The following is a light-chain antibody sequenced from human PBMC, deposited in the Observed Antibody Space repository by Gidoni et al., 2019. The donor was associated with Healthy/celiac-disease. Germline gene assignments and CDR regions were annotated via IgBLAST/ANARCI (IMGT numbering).Light chain of an antibody. CDR3: QQYGSSYT. V-gene: IGKV3-20*01. Sequence: EIVLTQSPGTLSLSPGERATLSCRASQSVSSSYLAWYQQKPGQAPRHLIYGASSRATGIPDRFSGSGSGTDFTLTISRLEPEDFAVYYCQQYGSSYTCGQGTKLEIK. CDR2: GAS. CDR1: QSVSSSY. J-gene: IGKJ2*01.